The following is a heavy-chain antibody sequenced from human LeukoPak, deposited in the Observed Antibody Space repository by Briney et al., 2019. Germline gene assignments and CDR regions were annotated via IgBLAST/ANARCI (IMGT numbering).Heavy chain of an antibody. CDR2: IYYSGST. D-gene: IGHD2-15*01. J-gene: IGHJ5*02. Sequence: SETLSLTCTVSGGSISSGGYYWSWIRQHPGKGLEWIGYIYYSGSTYYNLSLKSRVTISVGRSKNQFSLKLSSVTAADTAVYYYARRGNGYCSGGSCPNWFDPWGQGTLVTVSS. CDR1: GGSISSGGYY. CDR3: ARRGNGYCSGGSCPNWFDP. V-gene: IGHV4-31*09.